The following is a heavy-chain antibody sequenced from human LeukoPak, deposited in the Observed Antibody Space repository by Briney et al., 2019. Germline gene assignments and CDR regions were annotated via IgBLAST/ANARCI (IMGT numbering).Heavy chain of an antibody. J-gene: IGHJ4*02. Sequence: SVKVSCKASGGTFSSYAISWVRQAPGQGLEWMGRIIPIFGIANYAQKFQGRVTITADKSTSTAYMELSSLRSEDTAVYYCATDDSGSYCPFDYWGQGTLVTVSS. V-gene: IGHV1-69*04. CDR1: GGTFSSYA. CDR3: ATDDSGSYCPFDY. D-gene: IGHD1-26*01. CDR2: IIPIFGIA.